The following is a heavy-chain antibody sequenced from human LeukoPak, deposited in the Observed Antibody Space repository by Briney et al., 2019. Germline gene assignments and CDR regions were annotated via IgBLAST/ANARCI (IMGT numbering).Heavy chain of an antibody. Sequence: PGGSLRLSCAASGFTFSDYHMSWVRQAPGKGLEWVSYITSSGSTIYYAHSLKGRFTISRDNANNSLYLQMNSLRAEDTAVYYCAKDAGYSSSWYMGNYYYYYMDVWGKGTTVTVSS. CDR2: ITSSGSTI. V-gene: IGHV3-11*01. CDR1: GFTFSDYH. CDR3: AKDAGYSSSWYMGNYYYYYMDV. D-gene: IGHD6-13*01. J-gene: IGHJ6*03.